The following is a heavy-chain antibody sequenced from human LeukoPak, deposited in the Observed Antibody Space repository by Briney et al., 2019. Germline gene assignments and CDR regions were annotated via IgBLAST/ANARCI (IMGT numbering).Heavy chain of an antibody. CDR1: GYTFTSYG. CDR3: ARPPEDSSGYYPDAFDI. CDR2: ISAYNGNT. J-gene: IGHJ3*02. V-gene: IGHV1-18*01. D-gene: IGHD3-22*01. Sequence: ASVKVSCKASGYTFTSYGISWVRQAPGQGLEWMGWISAYNGNTNYAQKFQGRVTITADESTSTAYMELSSLRSEDTAVYYCARPPEDSSGYYPDAFDIWGQGTMVTVSS.